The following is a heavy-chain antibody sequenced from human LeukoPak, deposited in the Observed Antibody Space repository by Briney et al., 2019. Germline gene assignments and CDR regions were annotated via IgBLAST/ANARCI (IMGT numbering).Heavy chain of an antibody. V-gene: IGHV3-66*01. CDR3: ARSAAVDY. J-gene: IGHJ4*02. CDR2: IYSGGST. Sequence: GGSLRLSCAASGFNFRTYGMHWVRQAPGKGLEWVSVIYSGGSTSYADSVKGRFTISRDNSKNTLYLQMNSLRAEDTAVYYCARSAAVDYWGQGTLVTVSS. CDR1: GFNFRTYG.